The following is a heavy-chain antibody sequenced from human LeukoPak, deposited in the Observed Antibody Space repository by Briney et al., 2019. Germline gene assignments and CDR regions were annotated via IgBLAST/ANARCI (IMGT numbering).Heavy chain of an antibody. CDR1: GFTFSSYS. J-gene: IGHJ3*02. V-gene: IGHV3-48*01. CDR3: ARDANEGTTYDFWSGYYSRDDAFDI. CDR2: ISSSSSTI. D-gene: IGHD3-3*01. Sequence: GGSLRLSCAASGFTFSSYSMNWVCQAPGKGLEWVSYISSSSSTIYYADSVKGRFTISRDNAKNSLYLQMNSLRAEDTAVYYCARDANEGTTYDFWSGYYSRDDAFDIWGQGTMVTVSS.